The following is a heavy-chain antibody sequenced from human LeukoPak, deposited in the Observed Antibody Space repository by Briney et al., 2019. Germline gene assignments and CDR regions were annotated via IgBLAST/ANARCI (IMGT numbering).Heavy chain of an antibody. V-gene: IGHV4-39*01. CDR2: IYYSGST. CDR1: GGSISSSSYY. Sequence: SETLSLTCTVSGGSISSSSYYWGWIRQPPGKGLEWIGSIYYSGSTYYNPSLKSRVTISVDTSKNQFSLKLSSVTAADTAVYYCARRAWQQLVLGWFDPWGQGTLVTVSS. J-gene: IGHJ5*02. D-gene: IGHD6-13*01. CDR3: ARRAWQQLVLGWFDP.